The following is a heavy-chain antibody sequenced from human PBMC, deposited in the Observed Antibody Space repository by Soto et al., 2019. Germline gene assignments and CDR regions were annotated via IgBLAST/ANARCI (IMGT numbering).Heavy chain of an antibody. D-gene: IGHD3-16*02. CDR3: ARDPIAIQEAGKDYYYGMDL. CDR1: GFTFSSYA. CDR2: ISYDGSNK. J-gene: IGHJ6*02. V-gene: IGHV3-30-3*01. Sequence: PGGSLRLSCAASGFTFSSYAMHWVRQAPGKGLEWVAVISYDGSNKYYADSVKGRFTISRDNSKNTLYLQMNSLRAEDTAVYYCARDPIAIQEAGKDYYYGMDLWGQGTTVTVSS.